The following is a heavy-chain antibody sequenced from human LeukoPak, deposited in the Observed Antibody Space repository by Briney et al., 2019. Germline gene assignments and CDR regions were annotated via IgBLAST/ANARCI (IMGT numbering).Heavy chain of an antibody. J-gene: IGHJ4*02. D-gene: IGHD3-10*01. V-gene: IGHV1-2*02. CDR2: INPISGGT. Sequence: ASVKVSCKASGYTFTNYYLHWVRQAPGQGLEWMGWINPISGGTYYGQQFQGRVTMTRDTSISTAYMELSRLRSDDTAVYYCATYGSGSPYYFDYWGQGTLVTVSS. CDR1: GYTFTNYY. CDR3: ATYGSGSPYYFDY.